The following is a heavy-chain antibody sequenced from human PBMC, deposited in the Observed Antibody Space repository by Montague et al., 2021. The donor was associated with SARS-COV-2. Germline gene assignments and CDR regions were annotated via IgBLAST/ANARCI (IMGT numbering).Heavy chain of an antibody. CDR2: ISHEGSYK. J-gene: IGHJ6*02. CDR3: ARDLESTGYFDPYYYHGMDV. CDR1: GFTFNSYA. V-gene: IGHV3-30*04. D-gene: IGHD3-9*01. Sequence: SLRLSCAASGFTFNSYALHWVRQAPGKGLEWVADISHEGSYKYYADSVKGRFTISRDNSKNTLYLDMNSLRAEDTALYYCARDLESTGYFDPYYYHGMDVWGQGTTVTVSS.